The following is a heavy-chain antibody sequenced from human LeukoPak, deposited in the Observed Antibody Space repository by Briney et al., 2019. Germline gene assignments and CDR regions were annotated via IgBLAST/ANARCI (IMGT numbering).Heavy chain of an antibody. J-gene: IGHJ4*02. CDR2: ISSSSSYT. V-gene: IGHV3-11*06. CDR1: GFTFSDYY. CDR3: ARALYSSGWYNDGY. Sequence: GGSLRLSCAASGFTFSDYYMIWIRQAPGKGLEWVSYISSSSSYTNYADSVKGRFTNSRDNAKNSLYLQMNSLRAEDTAVYYCARALYSSGWYNDGYWGQGTLVTVSS. D-gene: IGHD6-19*01.